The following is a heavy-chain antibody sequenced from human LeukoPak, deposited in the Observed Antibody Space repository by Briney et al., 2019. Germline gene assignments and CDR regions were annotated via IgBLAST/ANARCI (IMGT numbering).Heavy chain of an antibody. Sequence: EPGGSLRLSCAASGFTFNTYAMTWVRQAPGKGLEWVAAISGSGDYTLSADSVKGRFTISRDNSNNTLSLQINSLRADDTAVYYCAKAGSYSASWYCDCWGQGTLVTVSS. CDR1: GFTFNTYA. J-gene: IGHJ4*02. CDR2: ISGSGDYT. V-gene: IGHV3-23*01. CDR3: AKAGSYSASWYCDC. D-gene: IGHD6-13*01.